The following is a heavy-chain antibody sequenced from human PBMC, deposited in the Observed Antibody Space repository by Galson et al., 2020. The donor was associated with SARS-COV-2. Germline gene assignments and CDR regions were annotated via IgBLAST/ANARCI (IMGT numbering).Heavy chain of an antibody. CDR3: ARGHRGVVPAPILGLGPYYSYYYMDV. V-gene: IGHV4-34*01. CDR1: GGSFSGYY. CDR2: INNSGST. J-gene: IGHJ6*03. D-gene: IGHD2-2*01. Sequence: SQTLSLTCAVYGGSFSGYYWSWIRQPPGKGLEWIAEINNSGSTSYSPSLKSRVTISVDTSKNQFSLNLRSVTAADTALYYCARGHRGVVPAPILGLGPYYSYYYMDVWGTGTTVTVSS.